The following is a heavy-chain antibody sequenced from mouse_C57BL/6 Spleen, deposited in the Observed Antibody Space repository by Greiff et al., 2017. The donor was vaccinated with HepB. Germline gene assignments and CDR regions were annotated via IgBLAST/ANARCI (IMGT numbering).Heavy chain of an antibody. CDR1: GYTFTSYW. CDR2: IHPNSGST. V-gene: IGHV1-64*01. Sequence: QVQLQQPGAELVKPGASVKLSCKASGYTFTSYWMHWVKQRPGQGLEWIGMIHPNSGSTNYNEKFKSKATLTVDKSSSTAYMQLRSLTSEESAVYDGARGSRNDGVYWGQGTLVTVAA. D-gene: IGHD2-3*01. J-gene: IGHJ3*01. CDR3: ARGSRNDGVY.